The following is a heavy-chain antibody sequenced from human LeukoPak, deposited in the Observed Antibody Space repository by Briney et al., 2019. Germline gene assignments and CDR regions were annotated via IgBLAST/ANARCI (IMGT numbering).Heavy chain of an antibody. D-gene: IGHD6-13*01. V-gene: IGHV1-46*02. CDR2: INPSGGST. J-gene: IGHJ4*02. CDR3: ARELAAARKYNDY. CDR1: GYTFNNYY. Sequence: ASVKVSCKASGYTFNNYYMHWVRQAPGQGLEWMGIINPSGGSTSYAQKFQGRVTMTRDTSTSTVYMELSSLRSEDTAVYYCARELAAARKYNDYWGQGTLVTVSS.